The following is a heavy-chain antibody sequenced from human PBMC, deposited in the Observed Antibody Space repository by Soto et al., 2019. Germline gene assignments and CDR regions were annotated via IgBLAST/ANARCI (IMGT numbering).Heavy chain of an antibody. CDR3: AREGLVLVPTTVNSDYYYYAMDV. D-gene: IGHD2-2*01. CDR1: GYTFTAYA. J-gene: IGHJ6*02. Sequence: ASVKVSRTASGYTFTAYAIHCVRQAPGQRLEWMGWINTSFGNTKYAQNFQGRVTITGDTSASTAYMELSSLRSEDTAVYYCAREGLVLVPTTVNSDYYYYAMDVWGQGTTVTVSS. V-gene: IGHV1-3*04. CDR2: INTSFGNT.